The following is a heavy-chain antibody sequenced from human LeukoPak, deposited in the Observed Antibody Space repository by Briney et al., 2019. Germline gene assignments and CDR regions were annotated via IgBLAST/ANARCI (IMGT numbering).Heavy chain of an antibody. Sequence: GGSLRPSCAASGFTFSSYGMSWVRQAPGKGLEWVSAISGSGVSTYYADSVKGRFTLSRDNSENTLYLQLNSLRAEDSAIYYCAKAFRIVGIGNPDDAFDVWGQGTVVTVSS. J-gene: IGHJ3*01. CDR1: GFTFSSYG. CDR2: ISGSGVST. D-gene: IGHD1-26*01. V-gene: IGHV3-23*01. CDR3: AKAFRIVGIGNPDDAFDV.